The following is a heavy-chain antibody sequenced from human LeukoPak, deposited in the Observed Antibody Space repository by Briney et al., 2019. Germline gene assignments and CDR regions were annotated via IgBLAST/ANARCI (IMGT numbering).Heavy chain of an antibody. Sequence: PGGSLRLSCAASGFTFSSYSMNWVREAPGKGLEWVSYIGSSSSTIYYADSVKGRFTISRDNAKTSLYLQMNSLRAEDTAVYYCARTYYDFWSGYPHWGQGTLVTVSS. CDR3: ARTYYDFWSGYPH. CDR1: GFTFSSYS. CDR2: IGSSSSTI. D-gene: IGHD3-3*01. J-gene: IGHJ4*02. V-gene: IGHV3-48*01.